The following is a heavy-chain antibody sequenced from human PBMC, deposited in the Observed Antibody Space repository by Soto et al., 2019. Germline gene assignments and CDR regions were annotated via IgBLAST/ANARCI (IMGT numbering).Heavy chain of an antibody. CDR1: GVALRSYG. Sequence: PGGSLRLSCVASGVALRSYGMHWVRQAPGKGLEWLSVIWYDGSNKYYADSVKGRFTISRDNSKNTLYLQMNSLRAEDTAVYYCAREGSHSIAALNWFDPWGQGTLVTVSS. J-gene: IGHJ5*02. CDR3: AREGSHSIAALNWFDP. CDR2: IWYDGSNK. V-gene: IGHV3-33*01. D-gene: IGHD6-13*01.